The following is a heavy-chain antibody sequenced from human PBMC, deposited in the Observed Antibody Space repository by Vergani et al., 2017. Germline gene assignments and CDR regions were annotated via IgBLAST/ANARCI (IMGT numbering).Heavy chain of an antibody. J-gene: IGHJ6*02. CDR1: RFTFDDYA. CDR3: AKDSSGWPEYYYCYYGMDV. V-gene: IGHV3-9*01. Sequence: EVQLVESGGGLVQPGRSLRLSCAASRFTFDDYAMHWVRQAPGKGLEWVSGISWNSGSIGYADSVKGRFTISRDNAKNSLYLQMNSLRAEDTALYYCAKDSSGWPEYYYCYYGMDVWGQGTTVTVSS. CDR2: ISWNSGSI. D-gene: IGHD6-19*01.